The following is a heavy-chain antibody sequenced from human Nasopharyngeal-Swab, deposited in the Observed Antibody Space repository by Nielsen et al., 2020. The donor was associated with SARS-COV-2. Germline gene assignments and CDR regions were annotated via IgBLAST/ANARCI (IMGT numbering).Heavy chain of an antibody. CDR3: ARMDVATDF. V-gene: IGHV4-59*08. CDR2: VYYTGGT. Sequence: WIRQPPGKGLEWVGYVYYTGGTSYNPSLKSRVTISLDTSKKQFSLRLTSVTPADTAIYYCARMDVATDFWGQGTLVTVSS. D-gene: IGHD2-2*03. J-gene: IGHJ4*02.